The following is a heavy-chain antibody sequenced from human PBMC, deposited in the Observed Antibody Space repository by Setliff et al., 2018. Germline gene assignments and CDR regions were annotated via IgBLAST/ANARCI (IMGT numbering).Heavy chain of an antibody. CDR3: ARRSMVRGVLLKGNYWYFDL. D-gene: IGHD3-10*01. Sequence: SETLSLTCTVSGGSISSSSYYWGWIRQPPGKGLEWIGSIYYSGSTYYNPSLKSRVTISVDTSKNQFSLKLSSVTAADTAVYYCARRSMVRGVLLKGNYWYFDLWGRGTLVTVSS. V-gene: IGHV4-39*01. CDR2: IYYSGST. J-gene: IGHJ2*01. CDR1: GGSISSSSYY.